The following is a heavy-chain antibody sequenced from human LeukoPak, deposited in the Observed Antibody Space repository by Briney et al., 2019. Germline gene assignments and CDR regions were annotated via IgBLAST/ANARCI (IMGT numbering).Heavy chain of an antibody. Sequence: SQTLSLTCAISGDGVSSKSATWNWIRQSPSRGLEWLGRTYYRSQWYNDYAVSVKSRITINPDTSKNQFSLQLNSVTPEDTAVYYCARVGHPWGIEDAFDIWGQGTMVTVSS. J-gene: IGHJ3*02. V-gene: IGHV6-1*01. D-gene: IGHD3-16*01. CDR2: TYYRSQWYN. CDR3: ARVGHPWGIEDAFDI. CDR1: GDGVSSKSAT.